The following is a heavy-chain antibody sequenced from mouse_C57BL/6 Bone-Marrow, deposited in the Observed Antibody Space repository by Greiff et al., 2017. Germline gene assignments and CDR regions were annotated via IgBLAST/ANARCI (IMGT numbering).Heavy chain of an antibody. CDR2: ISSGSSTI. V-gene: IGHV5-17*01. J-gene: IGHJ4*01. Sequence: EVQLVESGGGLVKPGGSLKLSCAASGFTFSDYGMHWVRQAPETGLEWVAYISSGSSTIYYADTVKGRFTISRDNAKNTLFLQMTSLRSEDTAMYYCARRRGLRRAMDYWGQGTSGTVSS. CDR1: GFTFSDYG. CDR3: ARRRGLRRAMDY. D-gene: IGHD2-4*01.